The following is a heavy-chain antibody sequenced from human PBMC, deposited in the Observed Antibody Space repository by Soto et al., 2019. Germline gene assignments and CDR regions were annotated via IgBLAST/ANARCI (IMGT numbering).Heavy chain of an antibody. CDR2: INPSGGHT. CDR1: GNTFGNYY. Sequence: QVQLVQSGAEVKKPGASVKVSCKASGNTFGNYYIHWVRQAPGQGLEWMGTINPSGGHTTYAQKFLGRVTMTRDTSTSTLYMELTSLRSEDTAVYYCARGRHVVVVTAAFDYWGQGTLVTVSS. D-gene: IGHD2-21*02. CDR3: ARGRHVVVVTAAFDY. J-gene: IGHJ4*02. V-gene: IGHV1-46*03.